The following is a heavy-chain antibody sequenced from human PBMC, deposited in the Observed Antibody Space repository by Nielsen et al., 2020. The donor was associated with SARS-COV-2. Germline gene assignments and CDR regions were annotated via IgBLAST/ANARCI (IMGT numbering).Heavy chain of an antibody. D-gene: IGHD3-16*02. CDR1: GFTFSSYA. Sequence: GESLKISCASSGFTFSSYAMHWVRQAPGKGLEWVAVISYDGSNKYYADSVKGRFTISRDNSKNTLYLQMNSLRAEDTAVYYCARDPLLGELSPYFDYWGQGTLVTVSS. CDR2: ISYDGSNK. CDR3: ARDPLLGELSPYFDY. J-gene: IGHJ4*02. V-gene: IGHV3-30-3*01.